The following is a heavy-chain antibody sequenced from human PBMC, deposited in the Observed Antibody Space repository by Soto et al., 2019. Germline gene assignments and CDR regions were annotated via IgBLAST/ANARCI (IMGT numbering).Heavy chain of an antibody. Sequence: GGSLRLSCSVFGFTFSSYAMHWVRQAPGKGLQYVSSISSNGGSTYYADSVKGRFTISRDNSKNTLYLQMNSLRAEDTAVYYCAKDFIVVVPAAIGWFDPWGQGTLVTVSS. V-gene: IGHV3-64*04. CDR1: GFTFSSYA. CDR3: AKDFIVVVPAAIGWFDP. J-gene: IGHJ5*02. D-gene: IGHD2-2*01. CDR2: ISSNGGST.